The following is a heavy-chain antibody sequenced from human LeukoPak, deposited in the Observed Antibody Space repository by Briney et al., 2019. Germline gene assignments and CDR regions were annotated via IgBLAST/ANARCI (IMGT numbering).Heavy chain of an antibody. V-gene: IGHV3-30*02. Sequence: QTGGSLRLSCAASGFTFSNYGLHWVRQAPGKGLEWVAFIRSDGTNKYYADSVKGRFTISRDNAKDSLYLQMNSLRAEDTAIYYCARVGYNGWNFDGWGQGTLVTVSS. D-gene: IGHD5-12*01. CDR1: GFTFSNYG. CDR2: IRSDGTNK. J-gene: IGHJ4*02. CDR3: ARVGYNGWNFDG.